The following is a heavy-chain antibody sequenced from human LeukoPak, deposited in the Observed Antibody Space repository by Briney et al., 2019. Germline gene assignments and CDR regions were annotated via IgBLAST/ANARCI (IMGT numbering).Heavy chain of an antibody. Sequence: PSETLSLTCTVSGGSISSGYYWGWIRQPPGKGLEWIGSIYHSGSTYYNPSLKSRVTISVDTSKNQFSLKLSSVTAADTAVYYCARSYCSGGSCDTDAFDIWGQGTMVTVSS. J-gene: IGHJ3*02. D-gene: IGHD2-15*01. V-gene: IGHV4-38-2*02. CDR2: IYHSGST. CDR1: GGSISSGYY. CDR3: ARSYCSGGSCDTDAFDI.